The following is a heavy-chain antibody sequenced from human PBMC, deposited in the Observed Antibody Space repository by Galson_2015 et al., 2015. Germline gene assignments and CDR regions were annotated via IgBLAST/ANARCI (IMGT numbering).Heavy chain of an antibody. Sequence: SLRLSCAASGFTFGDYAMSWFRQAPGQGLEWVGFIRSKDFGGTTEYAASVKGRFTISRDDSKSIAHLQMNGLRTDDTAVYYCTRRKVSSSASFDYWGQGTLVTVPS. CDR3: TRRKVSSSASFDY. CDR2: IRSKDFGGTT. V-gene: IGHV3-49*03. J-gene: IGHJ4*02. D-gene: IGHD6-6*01. CDR1: GFTFGDYA.